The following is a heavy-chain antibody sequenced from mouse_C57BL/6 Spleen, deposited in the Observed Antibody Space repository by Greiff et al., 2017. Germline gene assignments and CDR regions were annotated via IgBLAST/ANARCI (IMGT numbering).Heavy chain of an antibody. D-gene: IGHD1-1*01. CDR3: ARWDCYGRSYGYFDV. CDR2: IYPGDGDT. CDR1: GYAFSSYW. V-gene: IGHV1-80*01. J-gene: IGHJ1*03. Sequence: QVQLQQSGAELVKPGASVKISCKASGYAFSSYWMNWVKQRPGQGLEWIGQIYPGDGDTKYNGKFKGKATLTADKSSSKAYMQPSSRNTKDSAVDFCARWDCYGRSYGYFDVWGTGTTVTVSS.